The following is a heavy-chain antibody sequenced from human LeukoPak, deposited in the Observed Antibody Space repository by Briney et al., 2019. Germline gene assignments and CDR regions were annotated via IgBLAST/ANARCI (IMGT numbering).Heavy chain of an antibody. CDR1: GYTFTSYG. D-gene: IGHD2-2*01. CDR3: ARNFRYCSSTSCYGGNWFVP. V-gene: IGHV1-18*01. J-gene: IGHJ5*02. CDR2: ISAYNGNT. Sequence: ASVKVSCKASGYTFTSYGISWVRQAPGQGLEWMGCISAYNGNTNYAQKLQGRVTMTTDTSTSTAYMELRSLTSDDTAVYYCARNFRYCSSTSCYGGNWFVPWGQGTLVTVSS.